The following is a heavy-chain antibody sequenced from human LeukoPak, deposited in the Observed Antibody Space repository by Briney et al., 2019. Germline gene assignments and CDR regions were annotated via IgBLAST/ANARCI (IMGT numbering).Heavy chain of an antibody. V-gene: IGHV3-21*01. J-gene: IGHJ4*02. CDR1: GFTFRSYS. CDR3: ARPLYTYSSSSLNFDY. D-gene: IGHD6-13*01. Sequence: AGGSLRLSCAASGFTFRSYSMNWVRQAPGKGLEWVSSISSSSAYIYYADSVKGRFTISRDNAKNSLYLQMNSLRAEDTAVYYCARPLYTYSSSSLNFDYWGRGTLVTVSS. CDR2: ISSSSAYI.